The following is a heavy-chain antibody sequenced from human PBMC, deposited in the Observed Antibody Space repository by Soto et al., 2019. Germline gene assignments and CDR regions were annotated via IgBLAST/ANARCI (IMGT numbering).Heavy chain of an antibody. CDR3: AKTGDTRWIQLWYRNFDY. V-gene: IGHV3-23*01. CDR1: GFTFSSYA. CDR2: ISGSGGST. D-gene: IGHD5-18*01. J-gene: IGHJ4*02. Sequence: GGSLRLSCAASGFTFSSYAMSWVRQAPGKGLEWVSAISGSGGSTYYADSVKGRFTISRDNSKNTLYLQMNSLRAEDTAVYYCAKTGDTRWIQLWYRNFDYWGQGTLVTVSS.